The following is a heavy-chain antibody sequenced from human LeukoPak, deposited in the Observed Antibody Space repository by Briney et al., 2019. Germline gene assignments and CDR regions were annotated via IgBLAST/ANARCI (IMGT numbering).Heavy chain of an antibody. CDR3: ARRPYYGPRWFDP. J-gene: IGHJ5*02. D-gene: IGHD3-10*01. V-gene: IGHV4-39*01. CDR2: IYYSGST. Sequence: SETLSLTCTVSGGSISSSSYYWGWIRQPPGKGLEWIGSIYYSGSTYYNPSLKSRVTISVDTSKNQSSLKLSSVTAADTAVYYCARRPYYGPRWFDPWGQGTLVTVSS. CDR1: GGSISSSSYY.